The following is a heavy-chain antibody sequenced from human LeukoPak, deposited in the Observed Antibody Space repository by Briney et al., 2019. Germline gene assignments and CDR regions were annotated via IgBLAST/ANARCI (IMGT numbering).Heavy chain of an antibody. J-gene: IGHJ4*02. V-gene: IGHV4-38-2*02. Sequence: SETLSLTCTVSGYSISSGYYWGWIRQPPGKGLEWIGSIYHSGSTYYNPSLKSRVTISVDTSRNQFSLKLSSVTAADTAVYYCARDLPVGYWGQGTLVTVSS. CDR1: GYSISSGYY. CDR2: IYHSGST. CDR3: ARDLPVGY.